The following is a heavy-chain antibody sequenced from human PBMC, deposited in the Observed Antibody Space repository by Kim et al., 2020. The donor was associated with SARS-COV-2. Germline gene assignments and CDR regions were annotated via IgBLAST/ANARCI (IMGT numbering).Heavy chain of an antibody. V-gene: IGHV3-53*05. CDR1: GVIVSSNY. J-gene: IGHJ5*02. D-gene: IGHD6-19*01. CDR3: VRELAVAGSDWFDT. CDR2: IYAAGNT. Sequence: GGSLRLSCAASGVIVSSNYMSWVRQAPGKGLEWVSIIYAAGNTYYADSVKGRFTISRDNSKNTVYLQMNSLRPEDTAVYYCVRELAVAGSDWFDTWGQGTPVTVSS.